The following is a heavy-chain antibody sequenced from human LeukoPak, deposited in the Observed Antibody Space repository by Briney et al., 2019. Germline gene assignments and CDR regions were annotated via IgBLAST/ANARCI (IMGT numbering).Heavy chain of an antibody. Sequence: PGGSLRLSCAASGFTFSSYAMSWVRQAPGKGLEWVSAISGSGGSTYYADSVKGRFTISRDNSKNTLYLQMNRLRAEDTAVYYCAKERPGYSSSWYVARLDYWGQGTLVTVSS. J-gene: IGHJ4*02. D-gene: IGHD6-13*01. CDR3: AKERPGYSSSWYVARLDY. CDR1: GFTFSSYA. V-gene: IGHV3-23*01. CDR2: ISGSGGST.